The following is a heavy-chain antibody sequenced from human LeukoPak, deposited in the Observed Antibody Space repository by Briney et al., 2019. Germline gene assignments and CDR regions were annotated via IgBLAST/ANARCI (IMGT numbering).Heavy chain of an antibody. Sequence: SETLSLTCTVSGGSISSDYWSWIRQPPGKGLEWIGYIYYSGSTNYNPSLKSRVTISVDTSKNQFSLKLSSVTAADTAVYYCARDSPPAYCSGGSCYFDYWGQGTLVTVSS. D-gene: IGHD2-15*01. V-gene: IGHV4-59*12. J-gene: IGHJ4*02. CDR3: ARDSPPAYCSGGSCYFDY. CDR1: GGSISSDY. CDR2: IYYSGST.